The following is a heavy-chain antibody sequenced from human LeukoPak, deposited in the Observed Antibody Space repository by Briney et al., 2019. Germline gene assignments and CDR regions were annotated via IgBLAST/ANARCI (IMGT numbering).Heavy chain of an antibody. CDR3: AKDLSYGFDY. V-gene: IGHV3-23*01. CDR1: GLTFGIYA. J-gene: IGHJ4*02. CDR2: MSATNGNT. D-gene: IGHD5-18*01. Sequence: PEGSLRLSCAASGLTFGIYAMSWVRQAPGKGLEWVSAMSATNGNTYYAASVKGRFTISRDNSKNTLYLQMNSLRVDDTAVYHCAKDLSYGFDYWGRGTLVTVSS.